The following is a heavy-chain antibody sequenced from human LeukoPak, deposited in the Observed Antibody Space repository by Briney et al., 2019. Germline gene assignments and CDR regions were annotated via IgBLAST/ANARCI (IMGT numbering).Heavy chain of an antibody. V-gene: IGHV3-23*01. CDR3: AKRLGYSSESFDY. CDR1: GFTFSSYA. CDR2: ISGSGGST. J-gene: IGHJ4*02. Sequence: GGSLRLSCAASGFTFSSYAMSWVRQAPGKGLEWVSAISGSGGSTYYADSVKGRFTISRDNSKNTLYLQMNSLRAEDTAVYYCAKRLGYSSESFDYWGQETLVTVSS. D-gene: IGHD6-25*01.